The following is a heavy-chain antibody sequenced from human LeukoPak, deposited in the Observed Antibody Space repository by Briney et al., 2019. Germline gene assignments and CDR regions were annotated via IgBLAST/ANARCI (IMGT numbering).Heavy chain of an antibody. J-gene: IGHJ4*02. V-gene: IGHV1-18*01. Sequence: GASVKVSCKTPGYTFSSKGITWVRQAPGQGLEWMGWISVYNGNTKYAQKLQGRVTMTTDTSTTTAYMELRSLRSDDTAMYYCARDINAYGDSPSDYWGQGTLVTVSS. CDR2: ISVYNGNT. D-gene: IGHD4-17*01. CDR1: GYTFSSKG. CDR3: ARDINAYGDSPSDY.